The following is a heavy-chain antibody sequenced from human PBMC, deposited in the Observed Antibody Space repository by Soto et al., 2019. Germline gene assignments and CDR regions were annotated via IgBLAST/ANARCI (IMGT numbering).Heavy chain of an antibody. D-gene: IGHD3-3*01. CDR2: ISYDGSNK. Sequence: WSLRLSCAASGFTFSSYAMHWVRQAPGKGLEWVAVISYDGSNKYYADSVKGRFTISRDNSKNTLYLQMNSLRAEDTAVYYCASLPYRFLEWLSTLSHYYGMGVWGQGTTFSVSS. CDR3: ASLPYRFLEWLSTLSHYYGMGV. V-gene: IGHV3-30-3*01. J-gene: IGHJ6*02. CDR1: GFTFSSYA.